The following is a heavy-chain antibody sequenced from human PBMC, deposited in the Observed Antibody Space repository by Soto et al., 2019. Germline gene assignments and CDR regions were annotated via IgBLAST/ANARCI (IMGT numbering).Heavy chain of an antibody. CDR1: GGSISSSNW. Sequence: SETLSLTCAVSGGSISSSNWWSWVRQPPGKGLEWIGEIYHSGSTNYNPSLKSRVTISVDKSKNQFSLKLTSMTAADTAVYYCARGIVDSLTGYGHYYYGMDVWGQGTTVTVSS. J-gene: IGHJ6*02. D-gene: IGHD3-9*01. CDR3: ARGIVDSLTGYGHYYYGMDV. V-gene: IGHV4-4*02. CDR2: IYHSGST.